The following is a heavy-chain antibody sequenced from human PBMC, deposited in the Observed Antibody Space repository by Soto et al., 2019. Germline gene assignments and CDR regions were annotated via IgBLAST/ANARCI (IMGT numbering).Heavy chain of an antibody. CDR3: ARDPLYCSGDSCPFYYYYYYGMDV. D-gene: IGHD2-15*01. J-gene: IGHJ6*02. CDR2: ISYDGSNK. Sequence: PGGSLRLSCAASGFTFSSYGMHWVRQAPGKGLEWVAVISYDGSNKYYADSVKGRFTISRDNSKNTLYLQMNSLRAEDTAVYYCARDPLYCSGDSCPFYYYYYYGMDVWGQGTTVTVSS. CDR1: GFTFSSYG. V-gene: IGHV3-30*03.